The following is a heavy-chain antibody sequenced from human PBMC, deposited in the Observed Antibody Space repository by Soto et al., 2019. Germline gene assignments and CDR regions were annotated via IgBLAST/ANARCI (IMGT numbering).Heavy chain of an antibody. CDR1: GYTFTSYA. J-gene: IGHJ6*02. V-gene: IGHV1-3*01. D-gene: IGHD6-6*01. CDR3: ARCEYSSSYYYGMDV. CDR2: INAGNGNT. Sequence: GASVKVSCEASGYTFTSYAMHWVRQAPGQRLEWMGWINAGNGNTKYSQKFQGRVTITRDTSASTAYMELSSLRSEDTAVYYCARCEYSSSYYYGMDVWGQGTTVTVSS.